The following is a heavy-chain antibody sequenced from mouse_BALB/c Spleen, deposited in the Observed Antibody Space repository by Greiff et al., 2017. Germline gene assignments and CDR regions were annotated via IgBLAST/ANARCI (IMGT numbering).Heavy chain of an antibody. CDR2: IWGDGST. CDR3: AIYDYWFAY. Sequence: VQLKESGPGLVAPSQRLSITCPLSGVSLTGHGVNWGRPPPGKGLEWLGMIWGDGSTDYNSALKSRLSISKDNSKSQVFLKMNSLQTDDTARYYCAIYDYWFAYWGQGTLVTVSA. J-gene: IGHJ3*01. V-gene: IGHV2-6-7*01. CDR1: GVSLTGHG. D-gene: IGHD2-4*01.